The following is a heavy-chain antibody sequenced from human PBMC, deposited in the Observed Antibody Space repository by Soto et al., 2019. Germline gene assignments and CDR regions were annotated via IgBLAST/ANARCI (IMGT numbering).Heavy chain of an antibody. CDR3: AKDRYGDYGGIDY. Sequence: EVQLLESGGGLVQPGGSLRLSRAASGFTFSTYAMIWVRQAPGKGLEWVSVITGSGGSTYYADSVKGRFTISRDTSKNTLFLQMNSLRAEDTAVYYCAKDRYGDYGGIDYWGQGTMVTVSS. D-gene: IGHD4-17*01. CDR1: GFTFSTYA. CDR2: ITGSGGST. V-gene: IGHV3-23*01. J-gene: IGHJ4*02.